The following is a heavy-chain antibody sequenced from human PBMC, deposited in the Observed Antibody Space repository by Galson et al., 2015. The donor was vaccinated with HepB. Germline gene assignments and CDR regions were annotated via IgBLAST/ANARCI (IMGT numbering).Heavy chain of an antibody. D-gene: IGHD3-10*01. J-gene: IGHJ5*02. V-gene: IGHV3-74*01. CDR3: VRGALYGSGSYYSNWFDP. CDR2: INSDGSST. Sequence: SLRLSCAASGFTFSSYWMHWVRQAPGKGLVWVSRINSDGSSTSYADSVKGRFTISRDNAKNTLYLQMNSLRAEDTAVYYCVRGALYGSGSYYSNWFDPWGQGTLVTVSS. CDR1: GFTFSSYW.